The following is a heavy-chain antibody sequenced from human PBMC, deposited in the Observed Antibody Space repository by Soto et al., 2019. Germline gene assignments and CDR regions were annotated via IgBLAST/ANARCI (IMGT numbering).Heavy chain of an antibody. J-gene: IGHJ4*02. CDR1: GGSISSGSFY. CDR2: ISDSGSS. CDR3: ARTTFYDIFAAYYSLFDY. Sequence: QVQLQESGPGLVKPSQTLTLTCTVSGGSISSGSFYWRWIRQHPGKGLEWIGHISDSGSSYYNPSLESRVTISVDTSKNHVSLKLSAVTAADTAVYFCARTTFYDIFAAYYSLFDYWGQGTLVTVSS. D-gene: IGHD3-9*01. V-gene: IGHV4-31*03.